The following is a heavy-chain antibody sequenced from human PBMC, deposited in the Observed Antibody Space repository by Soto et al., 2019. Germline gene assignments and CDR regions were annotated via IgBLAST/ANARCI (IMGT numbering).Heavy chain of an antibody. Sequence: QEQLVQSGTEVRTPGSSVKVSCKASGGTFSRDAVTWVRQAPGQGLEWMGGIIPIIGTANYARDFQGRVTITADESTGTAYMDLSSLRSEDTAVYYCARGVVVTAIPYYYYTMDVWGQGTTVTVSS. CDR2: IIPIIGTA. V-gene: IGHV1-69*01. CDR1: GGTFSRDA. CDR3: ARGVVVTAIPYYYYTMDV. D-gene: IGHD2-21*02. J-gene: IGHJ6*02.